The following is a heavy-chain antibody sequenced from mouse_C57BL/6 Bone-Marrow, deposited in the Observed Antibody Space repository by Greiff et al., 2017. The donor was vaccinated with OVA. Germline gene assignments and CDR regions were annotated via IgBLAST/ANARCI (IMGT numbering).Heavy chain of an antibody. D-gene: IGHD3-2*02. CDR3: VRQLRCHYYAMDY. J-gene: IGHJ4*01. CDR1: GFSFNTYA. Sequence: EVKVVESGGGLVQPKGSLKLSCAASGFSFNTYAMNWVRQAPGKGLEWVARIRSKSNNYATYYADSVKDRFTISRDDSESMLYLQMNNLKTEDTAMYYCVRQLRCHYYAMDYWGQGTSVTVSS. V-gene: IGHV10-1*01. CDR2: IRSKSNNYAT.